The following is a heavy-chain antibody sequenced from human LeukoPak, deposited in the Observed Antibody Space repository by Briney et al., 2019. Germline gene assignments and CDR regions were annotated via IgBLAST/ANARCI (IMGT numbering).Heavy chain of an antibody. CDR1: GGSISSYY. Sequence: PSDTLSLTGTVSGGSISSYYWSWIRQPPGKGLEWMGYIYYSGSTNYNPSLKSRVTISVDTSKNQFSLKLSSVTAADTAVYYCARGSSFYYYYFYGMDVWGQGTTVTVSS. CDR2: IYYSGST. CDR3: ARGSSFYYYYFYGMDV. J-gene: IGHJ6*02. V-gene: IGHV4-59*01. D-gene: IGHD3-10*01.